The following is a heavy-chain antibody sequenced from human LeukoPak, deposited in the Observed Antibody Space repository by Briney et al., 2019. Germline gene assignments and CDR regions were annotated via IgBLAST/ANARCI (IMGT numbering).Heavy chain of an antibody. CDR1: GFTFSSYG. CDR3: AKDRGTSSSAYGMDV. D-gene: IGHD6-6*01. CDR2: ISYDAGNK. J-gene: IGHJ6*02. Sequence: GGSLRLSCAASGFTFSSYGMHWVRQAPGKGLEWVAVISYDAGNKYSADSVKGRFTISRDNSQNTLYLQMNSLRAEDTAVYYCAKDRGTSSSAYGMDVWGQGTTVTVSS. V-gene: IGHV3-30*18.